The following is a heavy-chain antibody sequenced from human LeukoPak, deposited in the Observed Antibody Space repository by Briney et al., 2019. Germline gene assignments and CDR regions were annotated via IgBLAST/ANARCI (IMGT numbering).Heavy chain of an antibody. D-gene: IGHD7-27*01. Sequence: GGSLRLSCAASGFTFSSYAMSWVRQAPGKGLEWVSAISGSGGSTYYADSVKGRFTISRDNSKNTLYLQMNSLRAEDTAIYYCAKGEYNWGLNWFDPWGQGTLVTVSS. J-gene: IGHJ5*02. CDR3: AKGEYNWGLNWFDP. CDR1: GFTFSSYA. V-gene: IGHV3-23*01. CDR2: ISGSGGST.